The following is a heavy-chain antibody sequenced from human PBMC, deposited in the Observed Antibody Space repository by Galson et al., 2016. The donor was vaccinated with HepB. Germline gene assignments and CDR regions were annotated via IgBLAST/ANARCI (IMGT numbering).Heavy chain of an antibody. D-gene: IGHD5-12*01. V-gene: IGHV3-53*01. CDR2: IYSGGST. Sequence: GSLRLSCAASGFIVSSNYMSWVRQAPGKGLEWVSVIYSGGSTYYADSVKGRFTISRDNSKNTLYLQMNSLRAEDTAVYYCARDGGYDRGWFDPWGQGTLVTVSS. CDR3: ARDGGYDRGWFDP. J-gene: IGHJ5*02. CDR1: GFIVSSNY.